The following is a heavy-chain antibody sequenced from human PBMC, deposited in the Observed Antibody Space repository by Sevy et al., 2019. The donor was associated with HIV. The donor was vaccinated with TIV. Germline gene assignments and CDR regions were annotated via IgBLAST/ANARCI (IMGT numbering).Heavy chain of an antibody. V-gene: IGHV3-48*01. Sequence: GGSLRLSCAASGFTFSSHSFNWVRQAPGKGLEWISYISSTSSTIFYADSVMDRFTISRDNAKNSLYLQMNSLRAEDTAVDDCARPLGYCSSTSCRYIFDIWGQGTMVTVSS. J-gene: IGHJ3*02. CDR2: ISSTSSTI. CDR3: ARPLGYCSSTSCRYIFDI. D-gene: IGHD2-2*01. CDR1: GFTFSSHS.